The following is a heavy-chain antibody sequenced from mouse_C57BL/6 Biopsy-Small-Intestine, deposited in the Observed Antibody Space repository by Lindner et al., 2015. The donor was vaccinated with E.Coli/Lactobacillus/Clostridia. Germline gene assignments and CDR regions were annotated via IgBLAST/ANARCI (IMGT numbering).Heavy chain of an antibody. Sequence: VQLQESGGGLVKPGGSLKLSCAGSGFTFSDYGMHWVRQAPEKGLEWVAYISSGSSTIYYADTVKGRFTISRDNAKNTLLLQMTSLRSEDTAMYYCAREGLTTVVGFDYWGQGTTLTVSS. V-gene: IGHV5-17*01. CDR3: AREGLTTVVGFDY. D-gene: IGHD1-1*01. J-gene: IGHJ2*01. CDR2: ISSGSSTI. CDR1: GFTFSDYG.